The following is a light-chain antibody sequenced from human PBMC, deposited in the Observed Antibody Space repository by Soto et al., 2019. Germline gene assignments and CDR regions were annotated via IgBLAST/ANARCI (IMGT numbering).Light chain of an antibody. CDR3: LLYYHGSQA. CDR1: AGAVTSGDY. Sequence: QAVVTQEPSLTVSPGGTITLTCASSAGAVTSGDYPNWFQQKPGQAPRSLIYSTRNKYSWTPARFSGSLLGGKAALTLSGVQPEDEAEYYCLLYYHGSQAFGGGTKVTVL. J-gene: IGLJ3*02. CDR2: STR. V-gene: IGLV7-43*01.